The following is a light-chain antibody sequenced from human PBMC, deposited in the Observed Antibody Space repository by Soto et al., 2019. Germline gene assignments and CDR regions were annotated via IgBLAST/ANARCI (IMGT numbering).Light chain of an antibody. Sequence: DKQLTQSPSTLSASMGDRVSITCRASRNVGDWLAWFQQKPGKAPKLLIYKASTLESGVPSRFRGTASGTEFTLTISSLQPDDYASYYCQEHGTYPLTFGGGTKVDI. CDR1: RNVGDW. V-gene: IGKV1-5*03. CDR2: KAS. CDR3: QEHGTYPLT. J-gene: IGKJ4*01.